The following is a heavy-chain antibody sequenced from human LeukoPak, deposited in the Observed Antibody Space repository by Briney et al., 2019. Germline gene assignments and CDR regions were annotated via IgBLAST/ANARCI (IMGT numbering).Heavy chain of an antibody. CDR3: ARGPFEDIVVVPAAIGHAFDI. J-gene: IGHJ3*02. Sequence: GGSLRLSCAASGFTFDDYGMSWVRQAPGKGLEWVSGINWNGGSTGYADSVKGRFTISRDNAKNSLYLQMNSLRAEDTALYHCARGPFEDIVVVPAAIGHAFDIWGQGTMVTVSS. V-gene: IGHV3-20*01. CDR1: GFTFDDYG. CDR2: INWNGGST. D-gene: IGHD2-2*02.